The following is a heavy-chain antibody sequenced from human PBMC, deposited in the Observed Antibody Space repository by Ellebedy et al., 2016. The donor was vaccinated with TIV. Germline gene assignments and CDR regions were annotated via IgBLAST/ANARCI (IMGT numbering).Heavy chain of an antibody. Sequence: GGSLRLSXAASGFTFSSYAMTWVRQAPGKGLEWVSYISSSSSTIYYADSVKGRFTISRDNAKNSLYLQMNSLRDEDTAVYYCSSDLAHWGQGTLVTVSS. CDR2: ISSSSSTI. CDR3: SSDLAH. CDR1: GFTFSSYA. V-gene: IGHV3-48*02. J-gene: IGHJ4*02.